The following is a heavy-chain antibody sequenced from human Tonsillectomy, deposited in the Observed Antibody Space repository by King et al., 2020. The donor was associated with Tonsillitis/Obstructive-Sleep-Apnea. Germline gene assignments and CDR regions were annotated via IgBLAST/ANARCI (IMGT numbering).Heavy chain of an antibody. D-gene: IGHD1-26*01. CDR3: AREMGARFDY. CDR1: GGSMRSGGYY. V-gene: IGHV4-31*03. CDR2: IYDTESA. J-gene: IGHJ4*01. Sequence: QLQESGPGLVKPSQTLSLTCTVSGGSMRSGGYYWSWIRQPPGKGLEWIGYIYDTESAYYNPSLKSRVTISVDTSKKQFSLNLSSVTAADTAVYYCAREMGARFDYWGHGTLVPVSS.